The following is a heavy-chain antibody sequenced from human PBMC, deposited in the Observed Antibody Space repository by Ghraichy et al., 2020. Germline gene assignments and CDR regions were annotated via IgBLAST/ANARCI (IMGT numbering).Heavy chain of an antibody. CDR2: INHSGST. CDR3: ARGPGTTGTTGLVNRGRTI. J-gene: IGHJ3*02. CDR1: GGSFSGYY. D-gene: IGHD1-1*01. Sequence: SETLSLTCAVYGGSFSGYYWSWIRQPPGKGLEWIGEINHSGSTNYNPSLKSRVTISVDTSKNQFSLKLSSVTAADTAVYYCARGPGTTGTTGLVNRGRTIWGQGTMVTVSS. V-gene: IGHV4-34*01.